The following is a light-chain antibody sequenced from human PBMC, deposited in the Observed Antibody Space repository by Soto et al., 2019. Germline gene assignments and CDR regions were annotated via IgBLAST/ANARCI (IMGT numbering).Light chain of an antibody. Sequence: ITISCTGSSSDVGAYNFVSWYQHHPGKAPKLILYEVTTRPSGVSSRFSGSKSGNTASLTISGLQADDEADYYCSSYTSSNTPYVFGTGTKVTV. V-gene: IGLV2-14*01. J-gene: IGLJ1*01. CDR1: SSDVGAYNF. CDR3: SSYTSSNTPYV. CDR2: EVT.